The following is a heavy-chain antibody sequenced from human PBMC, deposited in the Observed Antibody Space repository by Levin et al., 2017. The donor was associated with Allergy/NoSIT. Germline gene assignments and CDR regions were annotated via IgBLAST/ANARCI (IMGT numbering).Heavy chain of an antibody. J-gene: IGHJ4*02. CDR3: ARDNYFDSSGSYRLNY. D-gene: IGHD3-22*01. CDR2: VFNTGTT. CDR1: GGSIGSSY. V-gene: IGHV4-59*01. Sequence: SQTLSLTCTVSGGSIGSSYWNWIRQPPGKGLEWIGYVFNTGTTYYSPSLKSRVTISVDTSKNQFSLKLTSVTAADTAVYYCARDNYFDSSGSYRLNYWGQGTLVTFSS.